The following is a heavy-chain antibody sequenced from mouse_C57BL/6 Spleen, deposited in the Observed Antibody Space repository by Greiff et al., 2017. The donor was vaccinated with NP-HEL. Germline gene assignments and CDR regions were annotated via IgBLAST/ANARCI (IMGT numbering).Heavy chain of an antibody. CDR1: GYAFSSYW. D-gene: IGHD1-1*01. V-gene: IGHV1-80*01. Sequence: QVQLQQSGAELVKPGASVKISCKASGYAFSSYWMNWVKQRPGKGLEWIGQIYPGDGDTNYNGKFKGKATLTADKSSSTAYMQLSSLTSEDSAVYFCASRAITTGVATRGAMDYWGQGTSVTVAS. CDR3: ASRAITTGVATRGAMDY. J-gene: IGHJ4*01. CDR2: IYPGDGDT.